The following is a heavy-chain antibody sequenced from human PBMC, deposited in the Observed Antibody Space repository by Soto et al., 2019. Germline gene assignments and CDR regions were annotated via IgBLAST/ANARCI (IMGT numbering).Heavy chain of an antibody. D-gene: IGHD2-15*01. CDR2: IKSKADGETK. V-gene: IGHV3-15*01. CDR1: GFTFSHAW. Sequence: PGGSLRLSCAASGFTFSHAWMSWVRQAPGKGLEWVGRIKSKADGETKDYGAPVRGRFTISRDDAKDTLYLQMNSLRIEDTAVYYCCVVKRLDQYSTSGYWFDPWGPGTLVTVSS. J-gene: IGHJ5*02. CDR3: CVVKRLDQYSTSGYWFDP.